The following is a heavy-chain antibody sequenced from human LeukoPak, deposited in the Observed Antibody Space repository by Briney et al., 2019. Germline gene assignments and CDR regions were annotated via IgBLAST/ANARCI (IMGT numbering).Heavy chain of an antibody. CDR3: ARVNFNGDSKWFDP. CDR1: GYIFTSYG. Sequence: APVKVSCKASGYIFTSYGISWVRQAPGQGLEWMGWISAYNVNTNYAQKLQGRVTMTTDTSTSTAYMELRSLRSDDTAVYYCARVNFNGDSKWFDPWGQGTLVTVSS. J-gene: IGHJ5*02. D-gene: IGHD4-17*01. CDR2: ISAYNVNT. V-gene: IGHV1-18*01.